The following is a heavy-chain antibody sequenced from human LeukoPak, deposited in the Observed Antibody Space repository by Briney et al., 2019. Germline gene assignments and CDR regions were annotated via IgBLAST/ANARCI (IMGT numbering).Heavy chain of an antibody. J-gene: IGHJ6*02. D-gene: IGHD3-3*01. Sequence: GASVKVSCKASGGTFSSYAISWVRQAPGQGLEWMGGIIPIFGTANYAQKFQGRVTITADKSTSTAYMELSSLRSEDTAVYYCARSPEILRFLEWLPPNYYYGMDVWGQGTTVTVSS. CDR2: IIPIFGTA. CDR3: ARSPEILRFLEWLPPNYYYGMDV. V-gene: IGHV1-69*06. CDR1: GGTFSSYA.